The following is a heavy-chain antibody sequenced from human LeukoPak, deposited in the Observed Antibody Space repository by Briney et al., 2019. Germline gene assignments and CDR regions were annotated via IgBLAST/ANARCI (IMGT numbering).Heavy chain of an antibody. J-gene: IGHJ4*02. CDR3: ARALSVSSFDY. CDR1: GYSISSGYY. CDR2: IYHSGST. Sequence: SETLSLTCTVSGYSISSGYYWGWIRQPPGKGLEWIGSIYHSGSTYYNPSLKSRVTISVDTSKNQFSLKLSSVTAADTAVYYCARALSVSSFDYWGQGTLVTVSS. V-gene: IGHV4-38-2*02.